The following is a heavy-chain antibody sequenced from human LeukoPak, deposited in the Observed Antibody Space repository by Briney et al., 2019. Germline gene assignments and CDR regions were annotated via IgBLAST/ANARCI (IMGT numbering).Heavy chain of an antibody. CDR1: GFTFSSYT. CDR3: ARDPAANSRSPGIW. Sequence: KPGGSLRLSCAVSGFTFSSYTMSWVRQSPGKGLEWVSSISTSGVDIYYVDSVRGRFTISRDNAGKSLYLQLNSLSDEDTAVYYCARDPAANSRSPGIWRGQGTLVTVSS. CDR2: ISTSGVDI. D-gene: IGHD6-13*01. V-gene: IGHV3-21*01. J-gene: IGHJ4*02.